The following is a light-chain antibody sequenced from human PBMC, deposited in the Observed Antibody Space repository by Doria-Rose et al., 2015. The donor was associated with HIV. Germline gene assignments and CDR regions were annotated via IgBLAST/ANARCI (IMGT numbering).Light chain of an antibody. J-gene: IGKJ1*01. CDR1: QSFSSTY. CDR3: YQYGTSWT. CDR2: DGS. V-gene: IGKV3-20*01. Sequence: TQSPGTLSLSPGARATLSCRASQSFSSTYLAWYQQKPGQAPSLLIYDGSTRATGIPDRFSASGSGTDFTLTINRLEPEDCALYYCYQYGTSWTFGQGTKVEI.